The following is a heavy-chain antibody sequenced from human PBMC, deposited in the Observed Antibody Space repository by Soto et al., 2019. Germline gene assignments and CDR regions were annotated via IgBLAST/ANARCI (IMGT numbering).Heavy chain of an antibody. D-gene: IGHD6-13*01. V-gene: IGHV3-23*01. CDR1: GFTFSSYA. CDR2: ISGSGGST. J-gene: IGHJ6*02. Sequence: EGSLRLSCAASGFTFSSYAMSWVRQAPGKGLEWVSAISGSGGSTYYADSVKGRFTISRDNSKDTLYLQMNSLRDEDTAVYYCAKDHGSSWYSYCYYGMHVSGQGTTATV. CDR3: AKDHGSSWYSYCYYGMHV.